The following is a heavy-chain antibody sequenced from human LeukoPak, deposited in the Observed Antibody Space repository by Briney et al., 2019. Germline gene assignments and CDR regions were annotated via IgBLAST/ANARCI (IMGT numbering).Heavy chain of an antibody. J-gene: IGHJ4*02. CDR2: IHPNSGGT. V-gene: IGHV1-2*06. CDR1: GYTLTGYY. Sequence: ASVKVSCKASGYTLTGYYMHWVRQAPGQGLEWMGRIHPNSGGTNYAQKFQGRVTMTRDTSISTAYMELSRLRSDDTAVSYFARDGGGITFEGVIFRPDYWGQGTLVTVSS. D-gene: IGHD3-16*02. CDR3: ARDGGGITFEGVIFRPDY.